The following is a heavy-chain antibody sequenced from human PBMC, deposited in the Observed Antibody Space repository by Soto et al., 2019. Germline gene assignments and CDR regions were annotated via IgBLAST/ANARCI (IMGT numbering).Heavy chain of an antibody. V-gene: IGHV2-5*02. Sequence: QITLKESGPTLVKPTQTLTLTCTFSGFSLSTSGVGVGWIRQPPGKALEWLALIYWDDDKRYSPSLKSRLTTTKDSSKNQVLLTMTNLDPEDTSTYYCAHRREAATGDGAWFDPWGQGTLVTVSS. CDR2: IYWDDDK. J-gene: IGHJ5*02. CDR3: AHRREAATGDGAWFDP. CDR1: GFSLSTSGVG. D-gene: IGHD6-13*01.